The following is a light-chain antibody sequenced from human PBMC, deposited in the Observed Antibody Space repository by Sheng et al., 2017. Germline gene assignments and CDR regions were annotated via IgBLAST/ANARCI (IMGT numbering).Light chain of an antibody. V-gene: IGKV1-33*01. J-gene: IGKJ4*01. Sequence: DIQMTQSPSSLSASVGDRVTIACQASQDIGKSLNWYQETPGKAPKLLIYHASNLETGVPSRFSGSGSGTEFTFSISSLQPDDFATYYCQQFKSYPLTFGGGTKVEIK. CDR3: QQFKSYPLT. CDR1: QDIGKS. CDR2: HAS.